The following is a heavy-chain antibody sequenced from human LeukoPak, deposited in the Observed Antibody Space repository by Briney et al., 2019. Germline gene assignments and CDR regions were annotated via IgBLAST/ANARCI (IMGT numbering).Heavy chain of an antibody. D-gene: IGHD4-11*01. J-gene: IGHJ4*02. V-gene: IGHV3-23*01. CDR3: ARGGSTTVTTYVDY. Sequence: GGSLRLSCAASGFTFSSYAMSWVRQAPGKGLEWVSAISGSGGSIYYADSVKGRFTISRDNSKNTLYLQMNSLRAEDTALYYCARGGSTTVTTYVDYWGQGTLVTVSS. CDR2: ISGSGGSI. CDR1: GFTFSSYA.